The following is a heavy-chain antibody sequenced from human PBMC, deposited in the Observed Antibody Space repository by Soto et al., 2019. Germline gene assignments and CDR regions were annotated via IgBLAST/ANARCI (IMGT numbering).Heavy chain of an antibody. V-gene: IGHV3-73*01. CDR1: GFSISGSA. CDR2: IRSKANKYAT. CDR3: TSPRIAVAGVFWYFDL. J-gene: IGHJ2*01. D-gene: IGHD6-19*01. Sequence: DVQLVESGGGLVQPGGSLKLSCAASGFSISGSAMHWVRQASGKGLEWIGRIRSKANKYATSYAASVEGRFTIPRDDSKNTAFLEMNDLKTEDSAVYFCTSPRIAVAGVFWYFDLWGRGTLVTVSS.